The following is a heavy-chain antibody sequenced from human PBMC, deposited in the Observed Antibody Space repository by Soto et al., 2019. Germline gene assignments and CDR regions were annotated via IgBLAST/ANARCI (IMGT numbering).Heavy chain of an antibody. J-gene: IGHJ5*02. CDR3: ARNLLWFGEWWFDP. D-gene: IGHD3-10*01. Sequence: SVKVSCKASGGTFSSYAISWVRQAPGQGLEWMGGIIPIFGTANYAQKFQGRVTITADKSTSTAYMELSSLRSEDTAVYYCARNLLWFGEWWFDPWGQGTLVTVSS. CDR1: GGTFSSYA. V-gene: IGHV1-69*06. CDR2: IIPIFGTA.